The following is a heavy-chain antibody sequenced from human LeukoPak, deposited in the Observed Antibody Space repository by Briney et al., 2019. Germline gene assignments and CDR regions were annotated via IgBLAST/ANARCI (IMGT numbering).Heavy chain of an antibody. Sequence: PGRSLRLSCAASGFTFSSYGMHWVRQAPGMGLEWVAIISYDGSNQYYADSVKGRFTISRDNPRNTLYLQMNSLRAEDTALYYCAKVRVDAYVSPNDYWGQGTLVTVSS. CDR2: ISYDGSNQ. CDR1: GFTFSSYG. D-gene: IGHD3-16*01. J-gene: IGHJ4*02. CDR3: AKVRVDAYVSPNDY. V-gene: IGHV3-30*18.